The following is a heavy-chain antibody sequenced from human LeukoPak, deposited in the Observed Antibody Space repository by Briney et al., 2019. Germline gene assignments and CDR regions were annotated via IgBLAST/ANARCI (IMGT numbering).Heavy chain of an antibody. CDR3: ARYGSGSYYKFDY. V-gene: IGHV3-11*03. D-gene: IGHD3-10*01. CDR2: ISSSSTYT. J-gene: IGHJ4*02. CDR1: GFTFSDYY. Sequence: PGGPLRLSCAASGFTFSDYYMSWIRQAPGKGLEWVSYISSSSTYTNYADSVKGRFTISRDNAKNSLYLQMNSLRAEDTAVYYCARYGSGSYYKFDYWGQGTLVTVSS.